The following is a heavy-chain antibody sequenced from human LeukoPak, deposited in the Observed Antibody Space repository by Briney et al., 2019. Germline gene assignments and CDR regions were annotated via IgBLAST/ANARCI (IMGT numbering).Heavy chain of an antibody. J-gene: IGHJ6*02. CDR1: GYTFTSYA. D-gene: IGHD2-2*01. CDR3: ARGHQYQLMDSYYGMDV. CDR2: INAGNGNT. Sequence: GASVKVSCKASGYTFTSYAMHWVRQAPGQRLEWMGWINAGNGNTKYSQKFQGRVTMTRDTSTSTVYMELSSLRSEDTAVYYCARGHQYQLMDSYYGMDVWGQGTTVTVSS. V-gene: IGHV1-3*01.